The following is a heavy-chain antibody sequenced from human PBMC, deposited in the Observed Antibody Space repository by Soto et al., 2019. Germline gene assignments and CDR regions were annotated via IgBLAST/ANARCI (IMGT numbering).Heavy chain of an antibody. CDR3: ARDSTGWNYYFDS. CDR2: IYNSGSN. CDR1: GGSISSSTYY. D-gene: IGHD6-19*01. Sequence: TSETLSLTCTVSGGSISSSTYYWGWTRQPPGQGLEWIASIYNSGSNYYNPSLKSHITISVDTSRNQFSLRLNSVTAADTAVYYCARDSTGWNYYFDSWGQGTRVTVSS. J-gene: IGHJ4*02. V-gene: IGHV4-39*01.